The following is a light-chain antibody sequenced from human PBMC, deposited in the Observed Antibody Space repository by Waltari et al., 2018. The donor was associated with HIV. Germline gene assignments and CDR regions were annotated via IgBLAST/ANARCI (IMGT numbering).Light chain of an antibody. CDR2: AAS. J-gene: IGKJ3*01. CDR3: QQTNSFPFT. CDR1: QGISSW. Sequence: DIQMTQSPSYVSASVRDTVTITCRASQGISSWLAWYQQKPGKAAKLLMSAASTLQSGVPSRFSGSGSGTDFTLTISSLQPEDFATYYCQQTNSFPFTFGPGTKVDIK. V-gene: IGKV1D-12*01.